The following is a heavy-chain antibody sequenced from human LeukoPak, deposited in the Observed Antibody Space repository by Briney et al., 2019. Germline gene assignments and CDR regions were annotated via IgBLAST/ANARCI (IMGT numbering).Heavy chain of an antibody. V-gene: IGHV3-21*01. D-gene: IGHD3-10*01. J-gene: IGHJ4*02. CDR1: GFTFSSYW. CDR3: AKVAKYYYGSETYYFFEH. CDR2: ISSSSSYI. Sequence: PGGSLRLSCAASGFTFSSYWMSWVRQAPGKGLEWVSSISSSSSYIYYADSVKGRFTISRDNVKNSLYLQMNSLRVEDTAVYYCAKVAKYYYGSETYYFFEHWGQGTPVTASS.